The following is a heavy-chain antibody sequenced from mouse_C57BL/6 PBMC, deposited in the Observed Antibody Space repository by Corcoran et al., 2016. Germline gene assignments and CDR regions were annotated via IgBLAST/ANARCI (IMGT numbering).Heavy chain of an antibody. CDR3: ARDSNWYFDV. D-gene: IGHD2-5*01. CDR1: GYTFTTYG. CDR2: INTYSGVP. J-gene: IGHJ1*03. Sequence: QIQLVQSGPELKKPGETVKISCKASGYTFTTYGMSWVKQAPGKGLKWMGWINTYSGVPTYADDFKGRFAFSLETSASTAYLQINNLKNEDTATDFCARDSNWYFDVGGTGTTVTVSS. V-gene: IGHV9-3*01.